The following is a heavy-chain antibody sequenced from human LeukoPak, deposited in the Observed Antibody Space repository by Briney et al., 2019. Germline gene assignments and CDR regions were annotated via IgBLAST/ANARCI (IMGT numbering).Heavy chain of an antibody. CDR1: GYTFTDYY. J-gene: IGHJ5*02. D-gene: IGHD6-19*01. Sequence: ASVRVSCKASGYTFTDYYMHWVRQAPGQGLEWMGWINPNNGGKNYAQNVQGRVTMTRDTSISIVYMELSRLRSDDTAVYYCARGDSGITVTGHNNLKQSNWFDPWGQGTLVTVSS. V-gene: IGHV1-2*02. CDR3: ARGDSGITVTGHNNLKQSNWFDP. CDR2: INPNNGGK.